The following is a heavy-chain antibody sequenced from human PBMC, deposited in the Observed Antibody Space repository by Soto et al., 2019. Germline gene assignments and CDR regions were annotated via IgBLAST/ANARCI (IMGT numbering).Heavy chain of an antibody. V-gene: IGHV1-46*01. J-gene: IGHJ4*02. CDR2: INPSGGGT. CDR1: GFTFTSYC. CDR3: ATYYCAREGSSGWPFDY. Sequence: QVQLVQSGAEVKKPGASVKVSCKTSGFTFTSYCMHWVRQAPGQGLEWMGIINPSGGGTSYAQKCRGRITMIRDTSTSTAYMEMSSLRYEDTAMYYCATYYCAREGSSGWPFDYWGQGTLVTVSS. D-gene: IGHD6-19*01.